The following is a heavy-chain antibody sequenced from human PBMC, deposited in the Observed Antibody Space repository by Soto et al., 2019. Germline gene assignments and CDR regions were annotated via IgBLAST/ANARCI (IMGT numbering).Heavy chain of an antibody. D-gene: IGHD3-16*01. Sequence: QVQLVESGGGVVQPGRSLRLSCAASGFTFSNSAMHWVRQAPGKGLEWVAVISCAGTSTYYADSVKGRFTISRDNSKYTVYLQLNSLRSEDTAVYLCARDPGHDDNESYIFDYWGQGTLVTVSS. J-gene: IGHJ4*02. V-gene: IGHV3-30-3*01. CDR1: GFTFSNSA. CDR3: ARDPGHDDNESYIFDY. CDR2: ISCAGTST.